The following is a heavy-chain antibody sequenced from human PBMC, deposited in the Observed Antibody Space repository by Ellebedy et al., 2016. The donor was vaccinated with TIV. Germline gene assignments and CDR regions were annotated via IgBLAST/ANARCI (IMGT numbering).Heavy chain of an antibody. D-gene: IGHD7-27*01. CDR2: INWDGSTT. V-gene: IGHV3-43D*04. Sequence: PGGSLRLSCEASGFIFKDYGMHWVRQSPGKGLEWISLINWDGSTTEYADSVRGRFTISRDNSKETIYLQMNSLRADDSALYFCARDFRNWGYGEWTFDLWGPGSLVTVSS. CDR1: GFIFKDYG. J-gene: IGHJ2*01. CDR3: ARDFRNWGYGEWTFDL.